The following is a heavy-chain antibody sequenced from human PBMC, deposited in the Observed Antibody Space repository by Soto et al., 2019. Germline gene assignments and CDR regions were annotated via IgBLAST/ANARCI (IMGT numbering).Heavy chain of an antibody. D-gene: IGHD5-18*01. CDR3: ERYPRYSPSDYYYYYMDV. CDR1: GGSISSYY. Sequence: NPSETLSLTCTVSGGSISSYYWSWIRQPPERGLEWIGYIYYGGSTNYNPSLKSRVTISADTSETQFSLKRASVTADATAGYYCERYPRYSPSDYYYYYMDVWGKGTTVTVSS. V-gene: IGHV4-59*01. CDR2: IYYGGST. J-gene: IGHJ6*03.